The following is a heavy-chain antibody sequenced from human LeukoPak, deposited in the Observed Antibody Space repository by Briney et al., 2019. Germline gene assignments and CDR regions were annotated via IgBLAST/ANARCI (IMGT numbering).Heavy chain of an antibody. Sequence: ASVKVSCKASGYTFTSYYMHWVRQAPGQGLEWMGIINPSGGSTSYAQKFQGRVTMTRDTSTSTVYMELRSLRSDDTAVYYCARVSGSYGGYFDYWGQGTLVTVSS. CDR1: GYTFTSYY. D-gene: IGHD1-26*01. CDR2: INPSGGST. V-gene: IGHV1-46*01. J-gene: IGHJ4*02. CDR3: ARVSGSYGGYFDY.